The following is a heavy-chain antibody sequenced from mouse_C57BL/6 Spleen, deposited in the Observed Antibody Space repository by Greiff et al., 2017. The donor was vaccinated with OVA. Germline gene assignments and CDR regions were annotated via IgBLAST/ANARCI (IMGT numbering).Heavy chain of an antibody. J-gene: IGHJ1*03. CDR3: ARGNYGSSYYFDV. CDR1: GYAFSSSW. V-gene: IGHV1-82*01. D-gene: IGHD1-1*01. Sequence: VQLQQSGPELVKPGASVKISCKASGYAFSSSWMNWVKQRPGKGLEWIGRIYPGDGDTNYNGKLKGKATLTADKSSSTAYMQLSSLTSEDSAVYFCARGNYGSSYYFDVWGTGTTVTVSS. CDR2: IYPGDGDT.